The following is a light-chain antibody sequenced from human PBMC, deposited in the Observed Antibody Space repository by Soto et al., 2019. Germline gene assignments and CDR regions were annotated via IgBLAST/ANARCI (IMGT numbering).Light chain of an antibody. CDR1: SSDVGGYNY. CDR3: SSYAGSNNLV. V-gene: IGLV2-8*01. J-gene: IGLJ2*01. CDR2: EVS. Sequence: QSALTQPPSASGSPGQSVTISCTGTSSDVGGYNYVSWYQQHPGKAPKLMIYEVSKRPSGVPDRFSGSKSGNTASLPVSGLQAEDEAVYYCSSYAGSNNLVFGGGTKLTVL.